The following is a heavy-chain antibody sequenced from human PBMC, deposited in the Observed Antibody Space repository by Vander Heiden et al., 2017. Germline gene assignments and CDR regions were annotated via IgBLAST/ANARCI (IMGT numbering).Heavy chain of an antibody. Sequence: EVQLEESGGGLVQPGGSLRLSGSASGFSFSPYAMHWVRQAPGKGLEYVSAISTSGAVTYYADSVRGRFTISRDNSENTLYLQMGSLRTEDTALYYCVRVSRPGPFTDAVCYYGYWGQGSLVAVS. D-gene: IGHD3-22*01. V-gene: IGHV3-64D*06. CDR1: GFSFSPYA. CDR3: VRVSRPGPFTDAVCYYGY. J-gene: IGHJ4*02. CDR2: ISTSGAVT.